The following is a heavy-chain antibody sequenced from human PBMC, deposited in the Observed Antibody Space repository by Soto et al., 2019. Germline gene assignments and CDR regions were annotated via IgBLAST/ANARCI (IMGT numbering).Heavy chain of an antibody. CDR3: ARDHHYVWGSYRYYYYYYGMDV. J-gene: IGHJ6*02. V-gene: IGHV1-18*01. CDR1: GYTFTSYG. CDR2: ISAYNGNT. Sequence: ASVKVSCKAAGYTFTSYGISWVRQAPGQGLEWMGWISAYNGNTNYAQKLQGRVTMTTDTSTSTAYMELMSLRSDDTAVYYCARDHHYVWGSYRYYYYYYGMDVWGQGTTVTVSS. D-gene: IGHD3-16*02.